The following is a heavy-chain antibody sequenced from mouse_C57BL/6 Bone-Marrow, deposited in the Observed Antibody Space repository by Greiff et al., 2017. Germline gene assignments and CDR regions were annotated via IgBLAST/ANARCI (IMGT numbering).Heavy chain of an antibody. CDR3: VRPLLGAMDY. CDR2: IRSKSNYYAT. CDR1: GFSFNTYA. V-gene: IGHV10-1*01. Sequence: EVQVVESGGGLVQPKGSLKLSCAASGFSFNTYAMNWVRQAPGKGLEWVARIRSKSNYYATYYADSVKDRFTISRDDSESMLYLQMNNLKTEDTAMYYCVRPLLGAMDYWGQGTSVTVSS. D-gene: IGHD2-12*01. J-gene: IGHJ4*01.